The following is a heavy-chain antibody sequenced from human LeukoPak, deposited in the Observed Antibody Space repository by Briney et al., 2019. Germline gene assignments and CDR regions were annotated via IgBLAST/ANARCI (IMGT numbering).Heavy chain of an antibody. CDR2: ISAYNGNT. J-gene: IGHJ4*02. D-gene: IGHD6-19*01. CDR3: PRDLFSSGWYPGY. CDR1: GHTLTSYG. V-gene: IGHV1-18*01. Sequence: ASVKVSCKASGHTLTSYGISWVRQAPGQGLEWMGWISAYNGNTNYAQKLQGRVTMTTDTSTSTAYMELRSQRSDDTAVYYCPRDLFSSGWYPGYWGQGTLVTVSS.